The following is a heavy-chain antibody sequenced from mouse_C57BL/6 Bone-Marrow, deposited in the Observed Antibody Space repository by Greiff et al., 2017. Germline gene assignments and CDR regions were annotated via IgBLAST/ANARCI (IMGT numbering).Heavy chain of an antibody. V-gene: IGHV14-4*01. J-gene: IGHJ4*01. Sequence: VQLQQSGAELVRPGASVKLSCTASGFNIKDDYMHWVKQRPEQGLEWIGWIDPANGDTAYASKFQGKATITADTSSNTAYLQLSSLTSEDTAVYYCTALLITTLDYWGQGTSVTVSS. D-gene: IGHD1-1*01. CDR2: IDPANGDT. CDR3: TALLITTLDY. CDR1: GFNIKDDY.